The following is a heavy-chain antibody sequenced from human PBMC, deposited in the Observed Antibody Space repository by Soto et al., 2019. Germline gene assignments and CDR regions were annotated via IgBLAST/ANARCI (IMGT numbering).Heavy chain of an antibody. CDR3: AKGGVFGSGWRNWLDP. J-gene: IGHJ5*02. Sequence: QVQLVESGGGVVQPGRSLRLSCAASGFTFSGFAMHWVRQAPGKGLEWVAVISYDGSNKYYAESVKGRFTISRDNSQNTLYLQMNRLRADDTAVYWCAKGGVFGSGWRNWLDPWGQGTLVTVSS. CDR1: GFTFSGFA. V-gene: IGHV3-30-3*01. CDR2: ISYDGSNK. D-gene: IGHD6-19*01.